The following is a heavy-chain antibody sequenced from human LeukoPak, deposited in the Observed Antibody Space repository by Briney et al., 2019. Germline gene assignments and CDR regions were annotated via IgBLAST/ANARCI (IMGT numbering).Heavy chain of an antibody. D-gene: IGHD3-10*01. CDR3: ARGGGLDV. CDR1: GFTFSSYW. CDR2: INHNGNVN. Sequence: GGSLRLSCAASGFTFSSYWMNWARQAPGRGLEWVASINHNGNVNYYVYSVKGRFTISRDNAKNSLYLQVSNLRAEDTAVYFGARGGGLDVWGQGATVTVSS. V-gene: IGHV3-7*03. J-gene: IGHJ6*02.